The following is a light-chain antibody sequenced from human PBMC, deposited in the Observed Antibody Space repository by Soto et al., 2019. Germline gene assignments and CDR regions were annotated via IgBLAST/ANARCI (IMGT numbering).Light chain of an antibody. Sequence: EVVLTQSPGTLSVSPGERATLSCRARQSVSSVSLAWYQQKPGQAPRLLIYGASSRATGIPDRFSGSGSGTDLTLIISRLEPEDFAVYYCQQYGSSRRIFGGGTKVEIK. CDR3: QQYGSSRRI. CDR2: GAS. J-gene: IGKJ4*01. V-gene: IGKV3-20*01. CDR1: QSVSSVS.